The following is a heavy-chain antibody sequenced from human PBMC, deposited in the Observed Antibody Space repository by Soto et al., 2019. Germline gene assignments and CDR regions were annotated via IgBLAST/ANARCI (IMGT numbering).Heavy chain of an antibody. J-gene: IGHJ4*02. D-gene: IGHD6-13*01. Sequence: GGSLRLSCAASGFTFSSYGMHWVRQAPGKGLEWVAVIWYDGSNKYYADSVKGRFTISRDNSKNTLYLQMNSLRAEDTAVYYCARDQGVAAFDYWGQGTLVTVSS. CDR3: ARDQGVAAFDY. CDR1: GFTFSSYG. V-gene: IGHV3-33*01. CDR2: IWYDGSNK.